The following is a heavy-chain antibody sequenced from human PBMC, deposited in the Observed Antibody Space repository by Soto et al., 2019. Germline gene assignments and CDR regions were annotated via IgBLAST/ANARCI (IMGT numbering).Heavy chain of an antibody. CDR2: IIPMFPTA. Sequence: SVKVSCKASGGTFSNHAISWVRQAPGQGLEWVGGIIPMFPTADYAQRFQGRVTITADDSTTTVYMELSGLRSEDTAMYCCARDDATYCGGDCYRYFYYGMDVWGQGTTVTVSS. D-gene: IGHD2-21*02. V-gene: IGHV1-69*13. CDR3: ARDDATYCGGDCYRYFYYGMDV. CDR1: GGTFSNHA. J-gene: IGHJ6*02.